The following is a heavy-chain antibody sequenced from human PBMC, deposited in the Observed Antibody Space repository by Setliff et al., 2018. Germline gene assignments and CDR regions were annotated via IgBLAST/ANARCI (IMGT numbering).Heavy chain of an antibody. Sequence: ASVKVSCKASGYTFTSYYMHWVRRAPGQGLEWMGMVNPGGGSSTSTQRFQGRVTMTRDTSTNTAYMELNSLTSNDTAVYYCARAGLAAAGRKGVFDHWGQGTLVTVSS. CDR3: ARAGLAAAGRKGVFDH. D-gene: IGHD6-13*01. J-gene: IGHJ4*02. CDR1: GYTFTSYY. CDR2: VNPGGGSS. V-gene: IGHV1-46*01.